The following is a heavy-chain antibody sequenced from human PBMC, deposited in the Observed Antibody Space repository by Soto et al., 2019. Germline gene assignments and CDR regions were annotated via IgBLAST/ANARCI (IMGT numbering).Heavy chain of an antibody. V-gene: IGHV4-59*08. Sequence: SETLCLTCTVSGGSISSYYWSWIRQPPGKGLEWIGYIYYSGSTNYNPSLKSRVTISVDTSKNQFSLKLSSVTAADTAVYYCARHGWGYSGYEYFDYWGQGTLVTVS. CDR2: IYYSGST. D-gene: IGHD5-12*01. J-gene: IGHJ4*02. CDR1: GGSISSYY. CDR3: ARHGWGYSGYEYFDY.